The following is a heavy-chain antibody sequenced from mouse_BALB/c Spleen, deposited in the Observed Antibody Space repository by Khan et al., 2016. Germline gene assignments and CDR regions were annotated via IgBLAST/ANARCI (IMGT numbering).Heavy chain of an antibody. J-gene: IGHJ1*01. D-gene: IGHD1-1*01. CDR1: GYTFTNYG. CDR2: INTYSGEP. Sequence: QIQLVQSGPELKKPGKTVKISCKASGYTFTNYGMNWVKQAPGKGLKWMGWINTYSGEPQYADAFKGRFAFSLETSANTAYLQINNLNNEDMATNCCARYRDYYGSSRYFDVWGAGTPVTVSS. V-gene: IGHV9-1*02. CDR3: ARYRDYYGSSRYFDV.